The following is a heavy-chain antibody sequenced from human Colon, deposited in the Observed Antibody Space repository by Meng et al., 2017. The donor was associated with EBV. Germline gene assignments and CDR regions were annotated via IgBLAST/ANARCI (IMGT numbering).Heavy chain of an antibody. V-gene: IGHV4-31*03. CDR3: ARVSSGWDYFDY. D-gene: IGHD6-19*01. CDR1: GGSVSSGGYY. J-gene: IGHJ4*02. CDR2: IYYSGST. Sequence: QVQLQESGPGLVKPSQTLSLTCTVSGGSVSSGGYYWTWIRQHPGKGLVWFGHIYYSGSTFYNPSLKRRVIISIDTSKNQFSLNLRSVTAADTAVYYCARVSSGWDYFDYWGQGTLVTVSS.